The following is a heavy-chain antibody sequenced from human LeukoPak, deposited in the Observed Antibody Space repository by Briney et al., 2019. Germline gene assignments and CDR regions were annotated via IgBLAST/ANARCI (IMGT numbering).Heavy chain of an antibody. J-gene: IGHJ4*02. V-gene: IGHV4-59*12. CDR1: GGSISSSY. CDR2: IYYSGST. D-gene: IGHD6-19*01. Sequence: SETLSLTCTVSGGSISSSYWSWIRQPPGKGLEWIGYIYYSGSTNYNPSLKSRVTISVDTSKNQFSLQLNSVSPEDTAVYYCARAELWQWLKLSYWGQGTLVTVSS. CDR3: ARAELWQWLKLSY.